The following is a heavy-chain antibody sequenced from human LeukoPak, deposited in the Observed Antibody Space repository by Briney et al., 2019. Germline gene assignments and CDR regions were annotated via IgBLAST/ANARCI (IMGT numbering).Heavy chain of an antibody. CDR1: GGSFSGYY. V-gene: IGHV4-34*01. J-gene: IGHJ4*02. CDR2: INDSGSV. Sequence: PSETLSLTCAVYGGSFSGYYWSWIRQPPGKGLKWIGEINDSGSVNCNPSLKNRVTLSVDTSKNQFSLRLSSVAAADTAVYYCARRLVDSGASQVSDDWGQGTLVTVSS. CDR3: ARRLVDSGASQVSDD. D-gene: IGHD2-15*01.